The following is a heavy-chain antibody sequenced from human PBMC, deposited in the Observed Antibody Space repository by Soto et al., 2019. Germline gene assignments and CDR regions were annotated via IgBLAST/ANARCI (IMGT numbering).Heavy chain of an antibody. CDR2: IYYSGST. Sequence: SETLSLTCTVSGGSISSYYWSWIRQPPGKGLEWIGYIYYSGSTNYNPSLKSRVTISVDTSKNQFSLKLSSVTAADTAVYYCARGPGIAVAGRAYYYGMDVWGQGTTVTV. J-gene: IGHJ6*02. CDR1: GGSISSYY. CDR3: ARGPGIAVAGRAYYYGMDV. V-gene: IGHV4-59*01. D-gene: IGHD6-19*01.